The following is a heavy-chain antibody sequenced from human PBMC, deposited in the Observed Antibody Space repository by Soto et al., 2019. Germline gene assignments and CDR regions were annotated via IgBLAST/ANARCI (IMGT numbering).Heavy chain of an antibody. Sequence: QVQLVQSGAEVKKPGASVKVSCKASGYTFTSYYMHWVRQAPGQGLEWMGIINPSGGSTSYAQKFQGRVTMTRDTSTSTVYMELSSLRSEDTAVYYCARQSIAARSNYYFDCWGQGTLVTVSS. CDR2: INPSGGST. CDR3: ARQSIAARSNYYFDC. V-gene: IGHV1-46*03. J-gene: IGHJ4*02. D-gene: IGHD6-6*01. CDR1: GYTFTSYY.